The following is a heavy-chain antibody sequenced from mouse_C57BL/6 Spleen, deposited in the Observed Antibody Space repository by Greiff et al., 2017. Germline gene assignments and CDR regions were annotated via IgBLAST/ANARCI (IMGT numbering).Heavy chain of an antibody. D-gene: IGHD2-1*01. CDR1: GYTFTNYW. CDR3: ARSRIYYGNYDYFDY. J-gene: IGHJ2*01. CDR2: IYPGGGYT. V-gene: IGHV1-63*01. Sequence: VQLQQSGAELVRPGTSVKMSCKASGYTFTNYWIGWAKQRPGHGLEWIGDIYPGGGYTNYNEKFKGKATLTADKSSSTAYMQFSSLTSEDSAIYYCARSRIYYGNYDYFDYWGQGTTLTVSS.